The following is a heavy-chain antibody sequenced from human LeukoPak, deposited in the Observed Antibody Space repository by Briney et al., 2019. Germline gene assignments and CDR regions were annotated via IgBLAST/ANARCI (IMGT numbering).Heavy chain of an antibody. CDR3: ASGVLGGYANHDAFDI. V-gene: IGHV1-24*01. CDR1: GYTLTELS. Sequence: ASVKVSCKVSGYTLTELSMHWVRQAPGKGLEWMGGFDPEDGETIYAQKFQGRVTMTEDTSTDTAYMELSSLRSEDTAVYYCASGVLGGYANHDAFDIWGQGTMVTVSS. CDR2: FDPEDGET. D-gene: IGHD3-16*01. J-gene: IGHJ3*02.